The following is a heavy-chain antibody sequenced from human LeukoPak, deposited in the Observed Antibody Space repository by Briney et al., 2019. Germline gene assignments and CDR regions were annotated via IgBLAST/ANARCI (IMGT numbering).Heavy chain of an antibody. CDR3: AKGSVSVVVPAVPYY. D-gene: IGHD2-2*01. J-gene: IGHJ4*02. CDR2: ISGSGGST. V-gene: IGHV3-23*01. CDR1: GFTFKNYA. Sequence: GGSLRLSCAASGFTFKNYAMSWVRQPPRKGLEWVSGISGSGGSTYYPDSVKGRFTISGDNSKNPLYLQMNSLRAEDTAVYYCAKGSVSVVVPAVPYYWGQGTLVTVSS.